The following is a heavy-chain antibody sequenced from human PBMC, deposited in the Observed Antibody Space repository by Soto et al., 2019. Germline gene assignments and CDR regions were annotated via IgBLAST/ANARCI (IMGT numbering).Heavy chain of an antibody. V-gene: IGHV4-34*01. D-gene: IGHD6-19*01. CDR2: IYYSGST. Sequence: SETLSLTCAVYGGSFSGYYWSWIRQPPGKGLEWIGEIYYSGSTNYNPSLKSRVTISVDTSKNQFSLKLSSVTAADTAVYYCAREALRQAVAGTAFDYWGQGTLVTVSS. CDR3: AREALRQAVAGTAFDY. CDR1: GGSFSGYY. J-gene: IGHJ4*02.